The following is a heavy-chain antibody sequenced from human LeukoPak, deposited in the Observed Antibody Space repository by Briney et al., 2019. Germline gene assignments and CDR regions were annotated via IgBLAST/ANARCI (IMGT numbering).Heavy chain of an antibody. V-gene: IGHV4-61*05. D-gene: IGHD2/OR15-2a*01. J-gene: IGHJ4*02. CDR3: AGHHPRNTVDF. CDR2: ISDIGSI. CDR1: GGSISSSNYY. Sequence: PSETLSLTCTVSGGSISSSNYYWSWIRQPPGKGLEWIAYISDIGSINYNPSLKSRVTISLDTSKNQFSLKLSSVTAADTAVYYCAGHHPRNTVDFWGQGTLVTVSS.